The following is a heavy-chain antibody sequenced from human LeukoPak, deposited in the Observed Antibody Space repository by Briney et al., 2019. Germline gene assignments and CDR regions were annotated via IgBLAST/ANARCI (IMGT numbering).Heavy chain of an antibody. CDR3: AKDYWTGYYESFDY. Sequence: GGSLRLSCAASGFTFSSYGMHWVRQAPGKGLEWVAVISYDGSDKYYADSVKGRFTISRDNSKNTLYLQMNSLRAEDTAVFYCAKDYWTGYYESFDYWGQGTLVTVSS. J-gene: IGHJ4*02. V-gene: IGHV3-30*18. CDR2: ISYDGSDK. CDR1: GFTFSSYG. D-gene: IGHD3/OR15-3a*01.